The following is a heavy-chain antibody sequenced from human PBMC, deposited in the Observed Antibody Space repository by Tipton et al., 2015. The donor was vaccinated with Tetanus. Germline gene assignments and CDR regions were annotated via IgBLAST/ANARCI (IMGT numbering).Heavy chain of an antibody. J-gene: IGHJ4*02. D-gene: IGHD3-16*02. CDR2: INPNSGGT. CDR1: GYTFTGYY. V-gene: IGHV1-2*02. CDR3: ARDRYPIMITFGGVIVTGFDY. Sequence: QVQLVQSGAEVKKPGASVKGSCKASGYTFTGYYMHWVRQAPGQGLEWMGWINPNSGGTNYAQKIQCRVSMTRDTSISTAFMELSRLRSDDAAVYYCARDRYPIMITFGGVIVTGFDYWGQGTLVTVSS.